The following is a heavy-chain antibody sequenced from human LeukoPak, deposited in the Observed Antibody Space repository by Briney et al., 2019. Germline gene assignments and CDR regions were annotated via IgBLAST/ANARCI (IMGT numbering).Heavy chain of an antibody. J-gene: IGHJ5*02. V-gene: IGHV4-59*01. D-gene: IGHD3-3*01. CDR3: ARGFHSYYDFWSGYLEVADGGHWFDP. CDR1: GGSISSYY. CDR2: IYYSGST. Sequence: SETLSLTCTVSGGSISSYYWSWIRQPPGKGLEWIGYIYYSGSTNYNPSLKSRVTISVDTSKNQFSLKLSSVTAADTAVYYCARGFHSYYDFWSGYLEVADGGHWFDPWGQGTLVTVSS.